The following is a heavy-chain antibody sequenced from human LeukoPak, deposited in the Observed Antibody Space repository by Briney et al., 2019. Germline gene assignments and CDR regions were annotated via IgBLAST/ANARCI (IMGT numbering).Heavy chain of an antibody. CDR3: ARDRVYSYEFDY. J-gene: IGHJ4*02. D-gene: IGHD5-18*01. V-gene: IGHV3-21*01. CDR2: ISSSSSYI. Sequence: GGSLRLSCAASGFTFSSYSMNWVRQAPGKGLEWVSSISSSSSYIYYADSVKGRFTISRDNAKNSLYLQMNSLRAEDTAVYYCARDRVYSYEFDYWGQGTLVTVSS. CDR1: GFTFSSYS.